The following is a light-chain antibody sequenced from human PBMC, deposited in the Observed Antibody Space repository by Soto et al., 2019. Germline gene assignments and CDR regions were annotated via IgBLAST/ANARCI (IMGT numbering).Light chain of an antibody. CDR3: QQYGSSPRT. CDR2: GAS. J-gene: IGKJ1*01. Sequence: EIVLTQSPGTLSLSPGERATLSCRASQSVSSSYLAWYQQKPGQAPRLLIYGASSRAIGIPDRFSGSGSGTDFTLTISRLEPEDFAVYYCQQYGSSPRTFGQGTKVKIK. V-gene: IGKV3-20*01. CDR1: QSVSSSY.